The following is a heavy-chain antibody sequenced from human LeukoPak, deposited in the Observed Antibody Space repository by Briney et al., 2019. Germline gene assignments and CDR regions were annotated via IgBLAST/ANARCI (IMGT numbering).Heavy chain of an antibody. CDR3: ARAYGTNGYYQLPIDY. Sequence: PGGSLRLSCAASGFTFSSYAMHWVRQAPGKGLEWVAVISYDGSNKYYADSVKGRFTISRDNSKNMLYLQMNSLRVEDTAVYYCARAYGTNGYYQLPIDYWGQGTLVTVSS. V-gene: IGHV3-30*04. CDR2: ISYDGSNK. J-gene: IGHJ4*02. CDR1: GFTFSSYA. D-gene: IGHD3-22*01.